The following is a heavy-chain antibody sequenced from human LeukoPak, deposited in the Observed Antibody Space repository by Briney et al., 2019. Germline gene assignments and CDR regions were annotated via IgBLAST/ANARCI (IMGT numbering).Heavy chain of an antibody. Sequence: SQTLSLTCGISGDRVSNNSAAWNWIRQSPSRGLEWLERTYYRSKWYNDYAVSVKSRITIIPDTSKNQFSLQLNSVTPEDTAVYYCARGRSWGESGFDYWGQGTLVTVSS. D-gene: IGHD6-13*01. J-gene: IGHJ4*02. CDR3: ARGRSWGESGFDY. CDR2: TYYRSKWYN. CDR1: GDRVSNNSAA. V-gene: IGHV6-1*01.